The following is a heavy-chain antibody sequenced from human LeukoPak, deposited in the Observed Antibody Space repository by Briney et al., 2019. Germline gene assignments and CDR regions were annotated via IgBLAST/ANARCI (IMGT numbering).Heavy chain of an antibody. CDR2: ISNDGNNK. CDR1: GFTFSSYG. CDR3: ANGGIVVATTGY. Sequence: HGGSLRLSCAASGFTFSSYGMHWVRQAPGKGLEWVAVISNDGNNKYYAESVKGRFTISRDNSKNTLYLQMNSLRAEDTAVYYCANGGIVVATTGYWGQGTLVTVSS. V-gene: IGHV3-30*18. J-gene: IGHJ4*02. D-gene: IGHD6-19*01.